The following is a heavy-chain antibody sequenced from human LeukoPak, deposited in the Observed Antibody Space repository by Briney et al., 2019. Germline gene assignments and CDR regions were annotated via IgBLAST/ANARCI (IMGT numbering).Heavy chain of an antibody. V-gene: IGHV4-61*02. CDR2: IDTSGST. D-gene: IGHD6-13*01. CDR1: GGSINSGYYY. Sequence: SETLSHTCTVPGGSINSGYYYWSWIRQPAGKGLEWIGRIDTSGSTNYNPSLKSRVTISLDTSKNQFSLNLSSVTAADTAVYYCARDKTAIAADYYYYHYYMDVWGKGTTVTISS. J-gene: IGHJ6*03. CDR3: ARDKTAIAADYYYYHYYMDV.